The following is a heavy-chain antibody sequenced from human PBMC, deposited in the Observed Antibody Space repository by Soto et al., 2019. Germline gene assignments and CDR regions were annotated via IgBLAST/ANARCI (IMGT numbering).Heavy chain of an antibody. CDR2: ISAYNGNT. CDR3: ANTSDVYYGGNSDPFFDY. J-gene: IGHJ4*02. CDR1: GYTFTSYG. D-gene: IGHD4-17*01. V-gene: IGHV1-18*01. Sequence: ASVKVSCKASGYTFTSYGISWVRQAPGQGLEWMGWISAYNGNTNYAQKLQGRVTMTTDTSTSTAYMELRSLRSDDTAVYYCANTSDVYYGGNSDPFFDYWGQGTLVTVSS.